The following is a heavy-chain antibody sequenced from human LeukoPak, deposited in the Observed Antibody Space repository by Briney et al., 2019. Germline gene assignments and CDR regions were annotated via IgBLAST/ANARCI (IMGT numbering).Heavy chain of an antibody. J-gene: IGHJ4*02. CDR2: ISGSGGSI. Sequence: GGSLRLSCAASGFTFGSYAMFWVRQAPGRGPEWVSTISGSGGSIYYADSVKGRFTISRDNSKNTVYLQMNSLRVDDTAVFYCAGDRIGVAGTESFDYWGQGTVVTVSS. CDR1: GFTFGSYA. CDR3: AGDRIGVAGTESFDY. V-gene: IGHV3-23*01. D-gene: IGHD6-19*01.